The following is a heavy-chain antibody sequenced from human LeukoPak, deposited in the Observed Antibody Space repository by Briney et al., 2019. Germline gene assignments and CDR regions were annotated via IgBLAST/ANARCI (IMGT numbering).Heavy chain of an antibody. Sequence: SVKVSRKASGGTFSSYAISWVRQAPGQGLEWMGGIIPIFGTANYAQKFQGRVTITADESTSTAYMELSSLRSEDTAVYYCARQYSDILTGYHRGELYWYFDLWGRGTLVTVSS. V-gene: IGHV1-69*13. J-gene: IGHJ2*01. D-gene: IGHD3-9*01. CDR2: IIPIFGTA. CDR3: ARQYSDILTGYHRGELYWYFDL. CDR1: GGTFSSYA.